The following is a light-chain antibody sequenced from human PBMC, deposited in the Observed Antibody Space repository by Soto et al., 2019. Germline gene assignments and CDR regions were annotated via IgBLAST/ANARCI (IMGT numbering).Light chain of an antibody. V-gene: IGLV2-8*01. CDR2: EVT. CDR3: SSFAGSNTVA. Sequence: QSALTQPPSASGSPGQSVTISCTGTSSDVGGYNYVSWYQQHPGKAPKLMIYEVTKRPSGVPDRFSGSRSGNTASLTVSGLQAEDEADYYCSSFAGSNTVAFGGGTLLTVL. J-gene: IGLJ2*01. CDR1: SSDVGGYNY.